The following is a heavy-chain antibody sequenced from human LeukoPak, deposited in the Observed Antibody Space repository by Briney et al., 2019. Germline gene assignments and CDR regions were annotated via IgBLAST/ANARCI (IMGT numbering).Heavy chain of an antibody. CDR2: ISGSGGST. Sequence: GGSLRLSCAASGFTFSSYGRSWVRQAPGKGLGWVSAISGSGGSTYYADSVKGRFTISRDNSKNTLYLQMNSLRAEDTAVYYCARFRLSSGYDPFDYWGQGTLVTVSS. CDR3: ARFRLSSGYDPFDY. J-gene: IGHJ4*02. V-gene: IGHV3-23*01. CDR1: GFTFSSYG. D-gene: IGHD5-12*01.